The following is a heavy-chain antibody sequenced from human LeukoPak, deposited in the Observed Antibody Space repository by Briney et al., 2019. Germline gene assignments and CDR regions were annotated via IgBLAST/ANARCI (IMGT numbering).Heavy chain of an antibody. CDR3: NTDEGLASWPMFSY. CDR2: IKSKSDGGTI. Sequence: GGSLRLSCAASGFIFTKAWRSWVRQAPGKGLEWVGRIKSKSDGGTIDYASPVKGRFTISRSDAKNTLYLQNSSPKTEDTAVYYCNTDEGLASWPMFSYWGQGTQVTVSS. D-gene: IGHD3-10*01. V-gene: IGHV3-15*01. J-gene: IGHJ4*02. CDR1: GFIFTKAW.